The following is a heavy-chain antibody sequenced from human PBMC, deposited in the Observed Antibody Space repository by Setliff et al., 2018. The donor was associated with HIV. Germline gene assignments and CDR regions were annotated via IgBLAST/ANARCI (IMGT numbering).Heavy chain of an antibody. D-gene: IGHD6-19*01. CDR1: GPSTNAYF. V-gene: IGHV4-4*07. CDR2: IYTSGIT. Sequence: SETLSLTCNVSGPSTNAYFLSWVRHPAGKGLEWIGHIYTSGITNHNPSLKSRVTMSLDTSKEQFSLRLRSVTAADTAIYYCAREPSPSQWQPLYFDVWGRGILVTVSS. J-gene: IGHJ4*02. CDR3: AREPSPSQWQPLYFDV.